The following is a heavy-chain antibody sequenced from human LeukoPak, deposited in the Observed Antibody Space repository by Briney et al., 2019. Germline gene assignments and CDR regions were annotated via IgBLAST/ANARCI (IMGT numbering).Heavy chain of an antibody. D-gene: IGHD2-15*01. CDR3: AKHLGYCSGGSCRTTEYFQH. Sequence: PGGSLRLSCAASGFTFSSYAMSWVRQAPGKGLEWVSAISGSGGSTYYADSVKGRFTISRDNSKNTLYLQMNSLRAEDTAVYYCAKHLGYCSGGSCRTTEYFQHWGQGTLVTVSS. CDR2: ISGSGGST. J-gene: IGHJ1*01. CDR1: GFTFSSYA. V-gene: IGHV3-23*01.